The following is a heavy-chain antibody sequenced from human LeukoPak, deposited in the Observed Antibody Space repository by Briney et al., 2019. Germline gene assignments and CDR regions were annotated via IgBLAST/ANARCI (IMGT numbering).Heavy chain of an antibody. V-gene: IGHV3-9*01. CDR2: ISWNSGNI. Sequence: PGGSLRLSCAASGFTFDDYAMHWVRQAPGKGLEWVSGISWNSGNIGYADSVKGRFTISRDNAKNSLYLQMNSLRAEDTALYYCAKDLDSGLGRDGGPFDGFDYWGQGTLVTVSS. CDR3: AKDLDSGLGRDGGPFDGFDY. CDR1: GFTFDDYA. J-gene: IGHJ4*02. D-gene: IGHD3-10*01.